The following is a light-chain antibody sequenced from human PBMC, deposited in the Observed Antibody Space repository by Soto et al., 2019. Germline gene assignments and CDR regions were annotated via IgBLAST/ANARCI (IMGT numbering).Light chain of an antibody. CDR1: SSDVGSYNY. J-gene: IGLJ2*01. Sequence: QSVLTQPASVSGSPGQSITISCTGTSSDVGSYNYVSWYQQHPGKAPKLMIYDVSNRPSGVSNRFSGSKSGNTASLTISGLQAEDEADYYCSSYTGSNTLVFGGGTKLTAL. V-gene: IGLV2-14*01. CDR2: DVS. CDR3: SSYTGSNTLV.